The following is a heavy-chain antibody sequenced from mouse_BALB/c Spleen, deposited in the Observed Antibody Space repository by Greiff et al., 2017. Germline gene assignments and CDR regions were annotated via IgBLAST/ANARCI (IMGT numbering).Heavy chain of an antibody. CDR3: ARDRGDYIYYAMDY. D-gene: IGHD2-4*01. CDR2: ISDGGSYT. V-gene: IGHV5-4*02. J-gene: IGHJ4*01. CDR1: GFTFSDYY. Sequence: EVNVVESGGGLVKPGGSLKLSCAASGFTFSDYYMYWVRQTPEKRLEWVATISDGGSYTYYPDSVKGRFTISRDNAKNNLYLQMSSLKSEDTAMYYCARDRGDYIYYAMDYWGQGTSVTVSS.